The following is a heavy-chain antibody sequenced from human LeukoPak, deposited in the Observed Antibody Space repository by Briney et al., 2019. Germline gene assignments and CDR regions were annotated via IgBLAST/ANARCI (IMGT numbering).Heavy chain of an antibody. CDR2: ISAYNGNT. CDR1: GYTFTSYG. J-gene: IGHJ6*02. CDR3: AIHRRYSSSSGYYYYGMDV. D-gene: IGHD6-6*01. V-gene: IGHV1-18*01. Sequence: GASVKVSCKASGYTFTSYGISWVRQAPGQGLEWMGWISAYNGNTNYAQKLQGRVTMTTDTSTSTAYMELRSLRSDDTAVYYCAIHRRYSSSSGYYYYGMDVWGQGTTVTVSS.